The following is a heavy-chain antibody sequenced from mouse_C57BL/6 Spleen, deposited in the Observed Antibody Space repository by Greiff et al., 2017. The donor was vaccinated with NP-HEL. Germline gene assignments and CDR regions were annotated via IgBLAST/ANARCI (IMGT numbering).Heavy chain of an antibody. V-gene: IGHV1-82*01. CDR2: IYPGDGDT. CDR1: GYAFSSSW. Sequence: VQLKESGPELVKPGASVKISCKASGYAFSSSWMNWVKQRPGKGLEWIGRIYPGDGDTNYNGKFKGKATLTADKSSSTAYMQLSSLTSEDSAVYFCARYGNWYFDYWGQGTTLTVSS. D-gene: IGHD2-1*01. CDR3: ARYGNWYFDY. J-gene: IGHJ2*01.